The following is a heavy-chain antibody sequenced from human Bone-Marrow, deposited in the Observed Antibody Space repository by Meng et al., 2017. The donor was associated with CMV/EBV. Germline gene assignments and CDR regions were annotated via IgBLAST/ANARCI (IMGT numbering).Heavy chain of an antibody. CDR3: ARDGYPLRSYYYYGMDV. Sequence: GSLRLSCTVSGGSISSSSYYWGWIRQPPGKGLEWIGSIYYSGSTYYNPSLKSRVTISVDTSKNQFSLKLSSVTAADTAVYYCARDGYPLRSYYYYGMDVWGQGTTVTVSS. D-gene: IGHD3-3*01. J-gene: IGHJ6*02. CDR1: GGSISSSSYY. CDR2: IYYSGST. V-gene: IGHV4-39*07.